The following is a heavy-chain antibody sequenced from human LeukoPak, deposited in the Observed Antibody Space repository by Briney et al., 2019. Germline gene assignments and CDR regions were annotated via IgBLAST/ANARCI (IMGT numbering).Heavy chain of an antibody. Sequence: SETLSLTCTVSGGSISSSSYYWGWIRQPPGKGLEWIGSIYYSESTYYNPSLKSRVTISVDTSKNQFSLKLSSVTAADTAVYYCARHPTPYSSGWYLGYFDYWGQGTLVTVSS. V-gene: IGHV4-39*01. D-gene: IGHD6-19*01. CDR1: GGSISSSSYY. J-gene: IGHJ4*02. CDR3: ARHPTPYSSGWYLGYFDY. CDR2: IYYSEST.